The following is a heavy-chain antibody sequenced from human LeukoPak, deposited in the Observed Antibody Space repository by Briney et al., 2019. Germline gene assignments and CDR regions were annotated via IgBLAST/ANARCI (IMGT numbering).Heavy chain of an antibody. V-gene: IGHV3-23*01. CDR1: GFTFSSYA. D-gene: IGHD2-2*01. CDR2: ISGSGGST. J-gene: IGHJ4*02. CDR3: AKREGYCSSTSCPAHKPFDY. Sequence: GGSLRLSCAASGFTFSSYAMSWVRQAPGKGLEWVSAISGSGGSTYYADSVKGRFTISRDNSKNTLYLQMNSLRAEDTAVYYCAKREGYCSSTSCPAHKPFDYWGQGTLVTVSS.